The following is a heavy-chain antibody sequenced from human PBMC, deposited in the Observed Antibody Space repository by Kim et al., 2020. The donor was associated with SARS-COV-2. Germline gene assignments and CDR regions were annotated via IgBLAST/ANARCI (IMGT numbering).Heavy chain of an antibody. J-gene: IGHJ2*01. CDR1: GFTFSSYA. CDR2: ISGSGGST. CDR3: AKDGPGYCSGGSCYSYWYFDL. V-gene: IGHV3-23*01. D-gene: IGHD2-15*01. Sequence: GGSLRLSCAASGFTFSSYAMSWVRQAPGKGLEWVSAISGSGGSTYYADSVKGRFTISRDNSKNTLYLQMNSLRAEDTAVYYCAKDGPGYCSGGSCYSYWYFDLGGRGTVVTVSS.